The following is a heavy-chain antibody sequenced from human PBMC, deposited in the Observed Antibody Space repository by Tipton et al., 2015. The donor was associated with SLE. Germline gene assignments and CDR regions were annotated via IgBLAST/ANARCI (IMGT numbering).Heavy chain of an antibody. CDR2: IYYSGST. D-gene: IGHD3-22*01. V-gene: IGHV4-61*01. Sequence: TLSLTCTVSGGSVSSGSYYWSWIRQPPGKGLEWIGYIYYSGSTNYNPSLKSRVTISVDTSKNQFSLKLSSVTAADTAVYYCARDLTYYDSSGQDYWGQGTLVTVSS. J-gene: IGHJ4*02. CDR1: GGSVSSGSYY. CDR3: ARDLTYYDSSGQDY.